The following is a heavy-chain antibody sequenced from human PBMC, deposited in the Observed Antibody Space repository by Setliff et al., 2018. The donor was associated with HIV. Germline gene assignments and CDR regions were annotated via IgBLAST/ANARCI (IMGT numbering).Heavy chain of an antibody. Sequence: ASVKVSCKAPGHTFINYYIHWVRQAPGQGLEWMGRINPRDGSTGYAQRFQGRVTMTRDTSRGTVYMELRSLRSEDTAVYCCARAPFTSGHYGADYWGQGTLVTVSS. CDR1: GHTFINYY. CDR2: INPRDGST. CDR3: ARAPFTSGHYGADY. J-gene: IGHJ4*02. D-gene: IGHD3-10*01. V-gene: IGHV1-46*01.